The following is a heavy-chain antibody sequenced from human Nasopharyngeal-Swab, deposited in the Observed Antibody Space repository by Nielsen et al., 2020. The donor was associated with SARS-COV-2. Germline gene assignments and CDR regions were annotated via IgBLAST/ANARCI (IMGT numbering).Heavy chain of an antibody. CDR2: ISWNSVNI. Sequence: GGSLRLSCAASEFTFDDYAMHWVRQAPGKGLEWVAGISWNSVNISYADSVKGRFTISRDNAKNSLYLQMNSLRAEGTALYYCVKDIDSSFSESRGYSTSFNYWGQGTLVTVSS. CDR3: VKDIDSSFSESRGYSTSFNY. J-gene: IGHJ4*02. V-gene: IGHV3-9*01. D-gene: IGHD3-22*01. CDR1: EFTFDDYA.